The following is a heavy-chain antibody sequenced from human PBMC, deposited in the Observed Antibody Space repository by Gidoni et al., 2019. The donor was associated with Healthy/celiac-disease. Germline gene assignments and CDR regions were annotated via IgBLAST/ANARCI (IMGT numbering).Heavy chain of an antibody. CDR3: AKEIVPAANFTRAFPGFDP. CDR2: ISYDGSNK. J-gene: IGHJ5*02. V-gene: IGHV3-30*18. CDR1: GFTFSSYG. Sequence: QVQLVESGGGVVQPGRSLRLSCAASGFTFSSYGMHWVRQAPGKGLEWVAVISYDGSNKYYADSVKGRFTISRDNSKNTLYLQMNSLRAEDTAVYYCAKEIVPAANFTRAFPGFDPWGQGTLVTVSS. D-gene: IGHD2-2*01.